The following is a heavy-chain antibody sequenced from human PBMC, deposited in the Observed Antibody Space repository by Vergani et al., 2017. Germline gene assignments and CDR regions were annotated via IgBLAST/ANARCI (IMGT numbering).Heavy chain of an antibody. J-gene: IGHJ4*02. CDR2: FDPEHGEV. D-gene: IGHD3-22*01. V-gene: IGHV1-24*01. CDR3: AIGTDYYGSSGYYLDY. Sequence: QVQLVQSGSEVRKPGASVKVSCQVSGYSLTELTIHWVRQAPGKGPEWMGGFDPEHGEVTFAHHIQGRVTMTEDRSTDTAYMELSSLRPEDTALYYCAIGTDYYGSSGYYLDYWGQGTLVTVSS. CDR1: GYSLTELT.